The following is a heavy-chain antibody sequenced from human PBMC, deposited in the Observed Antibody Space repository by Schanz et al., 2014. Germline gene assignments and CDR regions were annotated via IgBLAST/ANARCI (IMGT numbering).Heavy chain of an antibody. CDR1: GGSFSGYY. D-gene: IGHD2-8*02. Sequence: QVQLQQWGAGLLKPSETLSLTCAVYGGSFSGYYWSWIRQPPGKGLDWIAEINHGGSTNYNPSLKSRVTISVDTSKNQFSLKLRSVTAADTAVYYCARDSLRGATGGYGMDVWGQGTTVTVSS. V-gene: IGHV4-34*01. CDR3: ARDSLRGATGGYGMDV. CDR2: INHGGST. J-gene: IGHJ6*02.